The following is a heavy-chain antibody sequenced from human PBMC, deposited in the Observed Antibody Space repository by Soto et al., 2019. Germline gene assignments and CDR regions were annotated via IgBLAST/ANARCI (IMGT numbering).Heavy chain of an antibody. J-gene: IGHJ5*02. CDR1: GYTFTSYA. D-gene: IGHD6-19*01. V-gene: IGHV1-3*01. CDR3: ANIIAVAGFYNCFEA. Sequence: ASPKVSCKASGYTFTSYAMHWVAQAPGQRLEWMGWINAGNRNSRYSKKFQGRVTITRDTSGSTAYMELSGLRSEDTAVYYGANIIAVAGFYNCFEAWGQGTMVNVS. CDR2: INAGNRNS.